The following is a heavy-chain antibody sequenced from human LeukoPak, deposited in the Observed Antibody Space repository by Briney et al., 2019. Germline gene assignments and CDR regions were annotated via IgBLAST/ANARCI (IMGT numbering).Heavy chain of an antibody. Sequence: PSETLSLTCAVYGGSFSGYYWSWIRQPPGKGLEWIGEINHSGSTNYNPSLKSRVTISVDTSKNQFSLKLSSVTAADTAVYYCARSMTSIAAAGTRYFDYWGQGTLVTVSS. D-gene: IGHD6-13*01. CDR2: INHSGST. CDR3: ARSMTSIAAAGTRYFDY. V-gene: IGHV4-34*01. CDR1: GGSFSGYY. J-gene: IGHJ4*02.